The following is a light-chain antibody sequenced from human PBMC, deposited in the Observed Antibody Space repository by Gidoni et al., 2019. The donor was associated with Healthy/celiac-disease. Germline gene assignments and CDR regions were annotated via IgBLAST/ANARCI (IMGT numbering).Light chain of an antibody. CDR1: SSNIGAGYD. J-gene: IGLJ3*02. CDR3: QSYDSSLSGSWV. Sequence: QSVLTQPPSVAGAPGQRVTISCTGSSSNIGAGYDVHWYQQPPGTAPKLLIYVHSNRPSWVPDRFSGSKSGTSASLAITGLQAEDEADYYCQSYDSSLSGSWVFGGGTKLTVL. V-gene: IGLV1-40*01. CDR2: VHS.